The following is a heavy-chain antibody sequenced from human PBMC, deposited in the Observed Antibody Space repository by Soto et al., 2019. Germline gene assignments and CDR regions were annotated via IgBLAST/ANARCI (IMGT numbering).Heavy chain of an antibody. J-gene: IGHJ4*02. CDR3: AKDRPRFKAVAGTHFDY. Sequence: GGSLRLSCAASGFTFRSYGIHWVRQAPGKGLEWVAVISYDGSNKYYADSVKGRFTISRDNSKNTLYLQMNSLRAEDTAVYYCAKDRPRFKAVAGTHFDYWGQGTLVTVSS. V-gene: IGHV3-30*18. CDR1: GFTFRSYG. CDR2: ISYDGSNK. D-gene: IGHD6-19*01.